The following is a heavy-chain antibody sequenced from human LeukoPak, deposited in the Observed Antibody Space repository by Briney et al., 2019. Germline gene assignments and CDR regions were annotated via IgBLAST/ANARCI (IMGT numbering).Heavy chain of an antibody. CDR3: ARGPPVWVYAIPTVWFWFDP. J-gene: IGHJ5*02. Sequence: GASVKVSCKASGGTFSSYAISWVRQAPGQGLEWMGGIIPIFGTANYAQKFQGRVTITADESTSTAYMELSSLRSEDTAVYYCARGPPVWVYAIPTVWFWFDPWGQGTLVTVSS. CDR2: IIPIFGTA. V-gene: IGHV1-69*13. CDR1: GGTFSSYA. D-gene: IGHD2-8*01.